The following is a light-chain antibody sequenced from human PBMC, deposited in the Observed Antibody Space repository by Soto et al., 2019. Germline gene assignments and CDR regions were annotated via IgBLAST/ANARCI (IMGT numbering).Light chain of an antibody. CDR3: QQYNKWPRT. CDR2: GAS. J-gene: IGKJ1*01. CDR1: QSVSSN. V-gene: IGKV3-15*01. Sequence: EIVMTQSPATLSVSPGERATLSCRASQSVSSNLAWYQQKPGQAPRLLIYGASTRATGFPARFSGSGSGTEFTLTISSLQSEEFAVYYCQQYNKWPRTFGQGTKVEIK.